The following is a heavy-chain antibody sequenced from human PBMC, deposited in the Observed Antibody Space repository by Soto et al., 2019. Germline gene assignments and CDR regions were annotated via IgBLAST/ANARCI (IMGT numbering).Heavy chain of an antibody. J-gene: IGHJ4*02. CDR2: ISAHNGNT. CDR3: ARDQGPYCSSTSCHNFDY. V-gene: IGHV1-18*01. CDR1: GYTFTNYG. D-gene: IGHD2-2*02. Sequence: QVQLVQAGAEVKKPGASVKVSCKASGYTFTNYGISWVRQAPGQGLEWMGWISAHNGNTNYAQKLQGRVTMTTDTSTSTAYMELRSLRSDDTAVYYCARDQGPYCSSTSCHNFDYWGQGTLVTVSS.